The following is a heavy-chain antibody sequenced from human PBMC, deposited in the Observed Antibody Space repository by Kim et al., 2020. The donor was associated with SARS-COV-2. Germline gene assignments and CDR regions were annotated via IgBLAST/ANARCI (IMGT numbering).Heavy chain of an antibody. Sequence: ASVKVSCKASGYTFTSYDINWVRQATGQGLEWMGWMNPNSGNTGYAQKFQGRVTMTRNTSISTAYMELSSLRSEDTAVYYCARGRRAMIVVVIAPHSYYGVDVSGQGATVTVSS. D-gene: IGHD3-22*01. CDR1: GYTFTSYD. V-gene: IGHV1-8*01. CDR3: ARGRRAMIVVVIAPHSYYGVDV. J-gene: IGHJ6*02. CDR2: MNPNSGNT.